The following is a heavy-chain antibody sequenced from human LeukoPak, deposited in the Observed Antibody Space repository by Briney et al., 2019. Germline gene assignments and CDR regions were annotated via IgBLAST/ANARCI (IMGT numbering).Heavy chain of an antibody. CDR1: GGTFSSYA. Sequence: ASVKVSCKASGGTFSSYAISWVRQAPGQGLEWMGRIIPILGIANYAQKFQGRVTITADKSTSTAYMELSSLRSEDTAVYYCARGWVLVRGEINWFDPWGQGTLVTVSS. J-gene: IGHJ5*02. CDR2: IIPILGIA. V-gene: IGHV1-69*04. D-gene: IGHD3-10*01. CDR3: ARGWVLVRGEINWFDP.